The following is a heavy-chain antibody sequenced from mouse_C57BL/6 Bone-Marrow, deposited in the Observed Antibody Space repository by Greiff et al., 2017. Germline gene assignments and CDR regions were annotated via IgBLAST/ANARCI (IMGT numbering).Heavy chain of an antibody. Sequence: EVMLVESGEGLVKPGGSLKLSCAASGFTFSSYAMSWVRQTPEKRLEWVAYISSGGDYIYYADTVKGRFTISRDNARNTLYLQMSSLKSEDTAMYYCTREGVFYYDYGEGFAYWGQGTLVTVSA. J-gene: IGHJ3*01. CDR3: TREGVFYYDYGEGFAY. CDR1: GFTFSSYA. CDR2: ISSGGDYI. D-gene: IGHD2-4*01. V-gene: IGHV5-9-1*02.